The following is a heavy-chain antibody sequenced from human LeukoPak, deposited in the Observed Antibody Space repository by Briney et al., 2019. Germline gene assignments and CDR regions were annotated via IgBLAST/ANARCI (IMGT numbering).Heavy chain of an antibody. CDR2: IWYDGSNK. J-gene: IGHJ4*02. CDR3: ARAWHYFDY. Sequence: GGSLRLSCAASGFTFSSNGMPWVRQAPGKGLEWVAVIWYDGSNKYYADSVKGRFTISRDNSKNTLYLQMNSLRAEDTAVYYCARAWHYFDYWGQGTLVTVSS. CDR1: GFTFSSNG. V-gene: IGHV3-33*01.